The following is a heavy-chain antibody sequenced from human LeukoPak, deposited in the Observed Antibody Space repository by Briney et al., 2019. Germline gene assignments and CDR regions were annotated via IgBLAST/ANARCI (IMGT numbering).Heavy chain of an antibody. V-gene: IGHV3-23*01. Sequence: GGSLRLSCAASGFTFSSYAMSWVRQAPGKGLEWVSAISGSGGSTYYADSVKGRFTISRDNAKNSLYLQMNSLRAEDTAIYYCATYRQVLLPFESWGQGTLVTVSS. J-gene: IGHJ4*02. CDR2: ISGSGGST. D-gene: IGHD5-18*01. CDR1: GFTFSSYA. CDR3: ATYRQVLLPFES.